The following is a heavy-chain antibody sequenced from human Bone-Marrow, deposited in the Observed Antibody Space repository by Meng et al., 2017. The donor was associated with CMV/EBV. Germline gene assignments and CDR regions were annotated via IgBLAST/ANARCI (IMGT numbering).Heavy chain of an antibody. J-gene: IGHJ4*02. V-gene: IGHV1-69*05. CDR1: GGTFNKYA. CDR3: ARTRNEWELWVGFDY. Sequence: SVKVSCKASGGTFNKYAISWVRQAPGQGLEWMGGIIPDLSKATYTQKFEDRVTITTDESTSTAYMELSRLSSEDTAVYYCARTRNEWELWVGFDYWGQGTLVTVSS. CDR2: IIPDLSKA. D-gene: IGHD1-26*01.